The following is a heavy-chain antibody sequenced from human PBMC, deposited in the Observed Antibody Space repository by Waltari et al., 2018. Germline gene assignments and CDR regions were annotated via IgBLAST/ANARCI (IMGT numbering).Heavy chain of an antibody. J-gene: IGHJ3*02. CDR2: IIPIFGTA. CDR1: GGTFSSYA. V-gene: IGHV1-69*12. Sequence: QVQLVQSGAEVKKPGSSVKVSCKASGGTFSSYAISWVRQAPGQGLEWMGGIIPIFGTANYAQKFQGRVTITADESTSTAYMELRSLRSEDTAVYYCASRGYSYGPDAFDIWGQGTMVTVSS. D-gene: IGHD5-18*01. CDR3: ASRGYSYGPDAFDI.